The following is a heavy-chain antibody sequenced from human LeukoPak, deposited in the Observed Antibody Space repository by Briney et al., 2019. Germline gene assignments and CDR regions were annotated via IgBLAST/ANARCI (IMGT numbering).Heavy chain of an antibody. CDR3: ARDACSSTNCYAFDI. V-gene: IGHV3-21*01. J-gene: IGHJ3*02. CDR1: GFTFTSYS. D-gene: IGHD2-2*01. Sequence: PGGSLRVSCAAPGFTFTSYSMKWVRQAPGEGVEWVSSIKTSSSHIYYADSVKCQFTISRGNAKNSLYLEMSSLRAEDTAVYYCARDACSSTNCYAFDIWGQGTKVTVSS. CDR2: IKTSSSHI.